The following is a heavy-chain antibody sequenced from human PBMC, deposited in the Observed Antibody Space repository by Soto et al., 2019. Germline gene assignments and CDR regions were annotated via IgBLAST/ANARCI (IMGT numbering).Heavy chain of an antibody. J-gene: IGHJ6*02. CDR3: ATGSFTSTGGRIGYHYNPMDV. CDR2: IIPIFGPA. Sequence: SVKVSCKSSGGTFSSHSINWVRQAPGQGLEWMGGIIPIFGPANFAKKFQGRVTITADESTTTAYMELSSLTSEDTAVYYCATGSFTSTGGRIGYHYNPMDVWGQGTTVTVSS. D-gene: IGHD5-12*01. CDR1: GGTFSSHS. V-gene: IGHV1-69*13.